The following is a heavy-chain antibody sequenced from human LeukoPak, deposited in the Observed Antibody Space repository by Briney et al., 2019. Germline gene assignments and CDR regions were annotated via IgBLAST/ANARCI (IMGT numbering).Heavy chain of an antibody. Sequence: GGSLRLSCAASGFTFSTSAMHWVRQAPGKGLEWVAVIWYDGSNKYYADSVKGRFTISRDNSKNTLYLQMNSLRAEDTAVYYCARGGRIVVVPAAIPPYYFDYWGQGPWSPSPQ. CDR3: ARGGRIVVVPAAIPPYYFDY. CDR2: IWYDGSNK. D-gene: IGHD2-2*01. V-gene: IGHV3-33*08. CDR1: GFTFSTSA. J-gene: IGHJ4*02.